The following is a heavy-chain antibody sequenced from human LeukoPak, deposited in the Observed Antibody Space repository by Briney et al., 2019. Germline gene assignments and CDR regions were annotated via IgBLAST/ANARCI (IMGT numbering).Heavy chain of an antibody. J-gene: IGHJ4*02. D-gene: IGHD2-2*01. CDR2: IYAGDSDT. Sequence: GEALEISFKGSGYSFTSYWIGWGRQMPGKGLEWMGIIYAGDSDTRYSPSFQGQVTISADKSISTAYLQWSSLKASDTAMYYCARPRHCSSTSCYYFDYWGQGTLVTVSS. CDR1: GYSFTSYW. CDR3: ARPRHCSSTSCYYFDY. V-gene: IGHV5-51*01.